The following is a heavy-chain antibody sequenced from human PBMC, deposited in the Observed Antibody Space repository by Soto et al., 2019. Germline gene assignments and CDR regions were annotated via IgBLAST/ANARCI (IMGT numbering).Heavy chain of an antibody. D-gene: IGHD4-17*01. CDR3: ARPTGASYYYYGMDV. CDR2: ISYDGSNK. J-gene: IGHJ6*02. V-gene: IGHV3-30-3*01. CDR1: GFTFSSYA. Sequence: PGGSLRLSCAASGFTFSSYAMHWVRQAPGKGLEWVAVISYDGSNKYYADSVKGRFTISRDNSKNTLYLQMNSLRAEDTAVYYCARPTGASYYYYGMDVWGQGTTVTVSS.